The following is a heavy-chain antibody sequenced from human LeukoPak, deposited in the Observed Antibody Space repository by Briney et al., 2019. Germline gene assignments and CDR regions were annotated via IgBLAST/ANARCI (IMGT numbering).Heavy chain of an antibody. CDR2: ISGSGGST. CDR3: ARSLSSRFSGPRRPYYFDY. J-gene: IGHJ4*02. CDR1: GFTFSSYG. Sequence: PGGSLRLSCAASGFTFSSYGMSWVRQAPGKGLEWVSAISGSGGSTYQVDSVKGRFTISRDNSKNTLYLQMNSLRAEDTAVYYCARSLSSRFSGPRRPYYFDYWGQGTLVTVSS. V-gene: IGHV3-23*01. D-gene: IGHD3-16*02.